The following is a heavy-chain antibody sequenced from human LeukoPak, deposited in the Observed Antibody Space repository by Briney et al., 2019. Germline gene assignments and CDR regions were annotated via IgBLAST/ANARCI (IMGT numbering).Heavy chain of an antibody. CDR2: IYYSGST. V-gene: IGHV4-39*01. CDR3: ARQWAAAGHAEFFQH. J-gene: IGHJ1*01. CDR1: GGSITTTTYY. D-gene: IGHD6-13*01. Sequence: SETLSLTCTVSGGSITTTTYYWGWIRQPPGKGLEWIGSIYYSGSTYSNPSLKSRVTISVDTSKNQFSLKLNSVTAADTAVYYCARQWAAAGHAEFFQHWGQGTLVTVSS.